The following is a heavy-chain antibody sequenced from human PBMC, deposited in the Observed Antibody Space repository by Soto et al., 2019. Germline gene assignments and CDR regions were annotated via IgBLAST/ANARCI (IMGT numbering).Heavy chain of an antibody. J-gene: IGHJ6*02. Sequence: EEQLVESGGGSVKPGGSLRLSCAASGLNFTHAWLNWVRQAPGKGLEWVGRIKSTFDNGIIDYAAPVKGRFTISRDDSKSTLYMQMDSLKTEDTAVYYCTTDGAVECFRTYCYAANQRYGMDVWGQGTTVTVSS. V-gene: IGHV3-15*07. CDR1: GLNFTHAW. CDR2: IKSTFDNGII. CDR3: TTDGAVECFRTYCYAANQRYGMDV. D-gene: IGHD2-2*01.